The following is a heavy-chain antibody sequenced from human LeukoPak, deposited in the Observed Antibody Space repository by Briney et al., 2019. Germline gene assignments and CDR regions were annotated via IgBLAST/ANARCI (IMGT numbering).Heavy chain of an antibody. CDR2: ISYDGSNK. D-gene: IGHD3-10*01. J-gene: IGHJ4*02. Sequence: GGSLRLSCAASGFTFSSYGMHWVRQAPGKGLEWVAVISYDGSNKYYADSVKGRFTISRDNSKNTLYLQMNSLRAEDTAVYYCARGRGSSGIYYSFDNWGQGTLVTVSS. CDR3: ARGRGSSGIYYSFDN. V-gene: IGHV3-30*03. CDR1: GFTFSSYG.